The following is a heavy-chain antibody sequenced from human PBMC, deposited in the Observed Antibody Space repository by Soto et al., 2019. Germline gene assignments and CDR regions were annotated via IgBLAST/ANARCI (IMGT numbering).Heavy chain of an antibody. CDR2: ISTDGSST. CDR1: GFTFSTYW. V-gene: IGHV3-74*01. D-gene: IGHD3-22*01. J-gene: IGHJ4*02. CDR3: ARDPLPLTYEAYYIAY. Sequence: GGSLRLSCAATGFTFSTYWMHWVRQGPGKGLVWVSRISTDGSSTTYADSVKGRFTISRDNAKNTLYLQMNSLRPDDTAVYYCARDPLPLTYEAYYIAYWGQGALVTVSS.